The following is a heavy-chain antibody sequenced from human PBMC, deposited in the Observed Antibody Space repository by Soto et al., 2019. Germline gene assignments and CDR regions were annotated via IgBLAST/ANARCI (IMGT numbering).Heavy chain of an antibody. J-gene: IGHJ6*02. CDR2: IVPSLDTT. D-gene: IGHD2-8*01. V-gene: IGHV1-69*09. CDR1: GGTFSSSG. CDR3: GRWPQPRGTDDTYAVDV. Sequence: QVQLVQSGTEVKKPGSSVKVSCKASGGTFSSSGFSWVRQAPGQGLEWMGMIVPSLDTTKYAQKFQARVTITADQFTSTAYMELSSLRSEDTAVYYCGRWPQPRGTDDTYAVDVWGQGTRVIVSS.